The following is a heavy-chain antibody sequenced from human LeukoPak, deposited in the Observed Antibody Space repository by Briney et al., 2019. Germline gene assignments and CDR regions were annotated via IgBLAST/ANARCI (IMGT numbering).Heavy chain of an antibody. D-gene: IGHD3-10*01. CDR2: INPSGGSA. J-gene: IGHJ4*02. CDR1: GYTFTGYY. Sequence: ASVKVSCKASGYTFTGYYMHWVRQAPRQGLEWMGIINPSGGSARYAQKFQGRVTMTRDTSTSTVYMELSSLRSEDTAVYYCARDQPYGSGSYYHDYWGQGTLVTVSS. CDR3: ARDQPYGSGSYYHDY. V-gene: IGHV1-46*01.